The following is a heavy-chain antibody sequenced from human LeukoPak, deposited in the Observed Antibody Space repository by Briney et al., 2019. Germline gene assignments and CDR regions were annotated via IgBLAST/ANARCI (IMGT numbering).Heavy chain of an antibody. CDR2: MSGSGSNT. CDR3: AKDGGFWSGYYPY. D-gene: IGHD3-3*01. V-gene: IGHV3-23*01. Sequence: PGGSLRLSCAASGFTFNSDAMSWVRQAPGKGLEWVSAMSGSGSNTYYADSVKGRFTISRDNSKNTLYLQMNSLRDDDTAVYYCAKDGGFWSGYYPYWGQGTLVTVSS. CDR1: GFTFNSDA. J-gene: IGHJ4*02.